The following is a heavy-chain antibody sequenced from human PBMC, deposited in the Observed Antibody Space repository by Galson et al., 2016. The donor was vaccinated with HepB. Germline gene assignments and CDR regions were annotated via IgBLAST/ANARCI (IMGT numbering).Heavy chain of an antibody. V-gene: IGHV3-53*01. D-gene: IGHD1-26*01. Sequence: LSCAASGLTVGGNYMSWVRQAPGKGLEWVSSIFSGGGTYYADSVKGRVTIARDNSKNTVYLEMDNLRTGDTAVYYCARFGGATGGDWFDPWGQGTLVTVSS. CDR2: IFSGGGT. CDR3: ARFGGATGGDWFDP. J-gene: IGHJ5*02. CDR1: GLTVGGNY.